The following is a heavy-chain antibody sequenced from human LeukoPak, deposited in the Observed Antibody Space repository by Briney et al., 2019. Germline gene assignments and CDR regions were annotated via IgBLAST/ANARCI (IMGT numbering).Heavy chain of an antibody. D-gene: IGHD3-22*01. Sequence: ASVKVSCKASGYTFTNYNINWVRQATGQGLEWMGWMNPNSGNTGYAQKFQGRVTMTRDTSISTAYMELSSLRSEDTAVYYCATGYYDSSGYYSWGQGTLVTVSS. CDR1: GYTFTNYN. CDR2: MNPNSGNT. J-gene: IGHJ4*02. CDR3: ATGYYDSSGYYS. V-gene: IGHV1-8*01.